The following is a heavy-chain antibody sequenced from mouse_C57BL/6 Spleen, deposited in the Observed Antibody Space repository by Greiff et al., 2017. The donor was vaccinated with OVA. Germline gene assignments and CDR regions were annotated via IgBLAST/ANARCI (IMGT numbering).Heavy chain of an antibody. J-gene: IGHJ3*01. Sequence: EVQVVESGGGLVQPGGSLKLSCAASGFTFSDYYMYWVRQTPEKRLEWVAYISNGGGSSYYPDTVKGRFTISRDNAKNTLYLQMSRLKSEDTAMYYCARQGLDGNSFAYWGQGTLVTVSA. CDR1: GFTFSDYY. CDR3: ARQGLDGNSFAY. V-gene: IGHV5-12*01. CDR2: ISNGGGSS. D-gene: IGHD2-1*01.